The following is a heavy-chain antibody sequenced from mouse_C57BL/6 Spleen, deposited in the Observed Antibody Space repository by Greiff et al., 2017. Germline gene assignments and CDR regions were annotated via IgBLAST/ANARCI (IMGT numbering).Heavy chain of an antibody. CDR3: ASTSTQTPFDY. CDR1: GFTFSDYG. V-gene: IGHV5-17*01. J-gene: IGHJ2*01. CDR2: ISSGSSTI. Sequence: EVQGVESGGGLVKPGGSLKLSCAASGFTFSDYGMHWVRQAPEKGLEWVAYISSGSSTIYYADTVTGRFTISRYNAKNTLCLQMTSLRSEDTAMYYCASTSTQTPFDYWGQGTTLTVSS. D-gene: IGHD5-1*01.